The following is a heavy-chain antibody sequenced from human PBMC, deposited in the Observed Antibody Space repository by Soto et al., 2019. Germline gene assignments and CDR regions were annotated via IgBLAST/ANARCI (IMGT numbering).Heavy chain of an antibody. CDR3: VQDSGTIEY. Sequence: EGALRLSGLASRITFITYWMSWVRQAQGKGREWVANIKQDGSERYYVDSAKGRFTISRDNARNSLFLQMSSLGTEDTAVYYCVQDSGTIEYWVPGTLLTVSS. CDR2: IKQDGSER. D-gene: IGHD1-1*01. V-gene: IGHV3-7*01. CDR1: RITFITYW. J-gene: IGHJ4*02.